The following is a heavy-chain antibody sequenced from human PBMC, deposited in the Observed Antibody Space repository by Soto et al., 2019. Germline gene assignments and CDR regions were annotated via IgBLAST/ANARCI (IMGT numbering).Heavy chain of an antibody. CDR3: ARGGRIVDTGIGYYYYHAMDV. CDR2: FNPTGDTA. V-gene: IGHV1-46*01. J-gene: IGHJ6*02. Sequence: ASVKISCKASGYTFTSYYIHWVRQAPGQGLEWMGIFNPTGDTASYAQKLQGRVTMTRDTSTGTAYMELGSLRSEDTAVYYCARGGRIVDTGIGYYYYHAMDVWGQGTTVTVSS. CDR1: GYTFTSYY. D-gene: IGHD5-18*01.